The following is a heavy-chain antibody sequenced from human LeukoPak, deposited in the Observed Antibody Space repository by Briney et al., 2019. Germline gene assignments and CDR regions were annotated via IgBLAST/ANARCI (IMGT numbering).Heavy chain of an antibody. CDR2: ISNDGVNE. V-gene: IGHV3-30*03. J-gene: IGHJ4*02. D-gene: IGHD2-15*01. CDR3: ASQYCGGGSCYSVFAY. Sequence: GRSLRLSCAASGFTFRSYGMHWGRQAPGEGLEWVALISNDGVNEYYADSVKGRFTISRDNSKNTLYLQMNSLRPEDTAVYYCASQYCGGGSCYSVFAYWGQGTLITVSS. CDR1: GFTFRSYG.